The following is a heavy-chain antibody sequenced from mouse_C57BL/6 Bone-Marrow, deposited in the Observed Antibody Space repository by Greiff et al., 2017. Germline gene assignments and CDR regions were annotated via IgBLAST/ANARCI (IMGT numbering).Heavy chain of an antibody. CDR1: GFNIKDDY. V-gene: IGHV14-4*01. CDR2: IDPENGDT. J-gene: IGHJ4*01. Sequence: EVQLQQSGAELVRPGASVKLSCTASGFNIKDDYMHWVKQRPEQGLEWIGWIDPENGDTEYASKFQGKATITADTSSNPAYLQLSSLTSEDTAVYYCTTSPYFAMDYWGQGTSVTVSS. CDR3: TTSPYFAMDY.